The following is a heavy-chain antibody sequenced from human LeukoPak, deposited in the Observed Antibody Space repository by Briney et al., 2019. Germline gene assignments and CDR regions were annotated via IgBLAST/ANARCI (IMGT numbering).Heavy chain of an antibody. CDR1: GGSISSGGYY. V-gene: IGHV4-31*03. CDR3: ARATGSSVRGSYYFDY. J-gene: IGHJ4*02. D-gene: IGHD6-6*01. CDR2: IYYSGST. Sequence: SETLSLTCTVSGGSISSGGYYWSWIRQHPGKGLEWIGYIYYSGSTYYNPSLKSRVTISVDTSKTQFSLRLSSVTAADTAVYYCARATGSSVRGSYYFDYWGQGTLVTVSS.